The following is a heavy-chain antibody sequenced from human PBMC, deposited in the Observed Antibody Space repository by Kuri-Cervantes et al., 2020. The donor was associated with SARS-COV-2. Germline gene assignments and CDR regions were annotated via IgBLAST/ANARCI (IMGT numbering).Heavy chain of an antibody. D-gene: IGHD3-3*01. J-gene: IGHJ4*02. V-gene: IGHV3-23*05. CDR2: VYSSDART. CDR3: AKVGLAQNDFWSGYYTG. Sequence: GESLKISCAASGFTFSSYSMNWVRQAPGRGLEWVAVVYSSDARTYYADSAKGRFSISRDNSKNTMYLQMNSLRVEDTAVYYCAKVGLAQNDFWSGYYTGWGQGTLVTVSS. CDR1: GFTFSSYS.